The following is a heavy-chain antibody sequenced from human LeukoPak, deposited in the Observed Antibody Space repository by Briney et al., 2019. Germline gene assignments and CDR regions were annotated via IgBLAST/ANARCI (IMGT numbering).Heavy chain of an antibody. V-gene: IGHV2-70*11. CDR1: GVSLNNGGMC. D-gene: IGHD1-26*01. CDR3: ARPDSGINCYRFDY. J-gene: IGHJ4*02. CDR2: IDWDGDK. Sequence: SGPALVKPTQTLTLTCTFSGVSLNNGGMCVSWNRQPPGKALEWLARIDWDGDKHYSTSLKTRLTISKDTSKNQVVLTMTNVDPVDTATYYCARPDSGINCYRFDYWGQGTLVTVSS.